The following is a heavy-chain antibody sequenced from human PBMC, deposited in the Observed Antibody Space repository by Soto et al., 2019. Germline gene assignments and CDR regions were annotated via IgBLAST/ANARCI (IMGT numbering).Heavy chain of an antibody. Sequence: ASVKVSCKASGGTFSSYAISWVRQAPGQGLEWMGIINPSGGSTSYEQKFQGRVTMTRDTSTSTVYMELSSLRSEDTAVYYCARVGYYYDSSGYYLSFDYWGQGTLVTVSS. CDR1: GGTFSSYA. CDR3: ARVGYYYDSSGYYLSFDY. J-gene: IGHJ4*02. V-gene: IGHV1-46*01. D-gene: IGHD3-22*01. CDR2: INPSGGST.